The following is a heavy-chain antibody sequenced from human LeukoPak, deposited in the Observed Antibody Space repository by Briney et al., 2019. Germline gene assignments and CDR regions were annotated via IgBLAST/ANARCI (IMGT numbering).Heavy chain of an antibody. Sequence: SETLSLTCAVYGGSFSGYYWSWIRQPPGKGLEWIGEINHSGSTNYNPSLKSRVTISVDTSKNQFSLKLSSVTAADTAVYYCARGRSWYGGVWFDPWGQGTLVTVSS. CDR1: GGSFSGYY. CDR3: ARGRSWYGGVWFDP. V-gene: IGHV4-34*01. J-gene: IGHJ5*02. D-gene: IGHD6-13*01. CDR2: INHSGST.